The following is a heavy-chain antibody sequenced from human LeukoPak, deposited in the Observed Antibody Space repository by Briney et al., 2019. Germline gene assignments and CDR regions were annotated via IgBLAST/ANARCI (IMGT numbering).Heavy chain of an antibody. CDR2: ISAYNDNT. D-gene: IGHD2-15*01. Sequence: ASVKVSCKASGYTFTMYGITWVRQAPGQGLEWMGWISAYNDNTNYAQNLQDRVTMTTDASTSTVYMELRSLGSDDTAVYYCARGREYCSGGSCYQGGAFDIWGQGTMVTVSS. CDR3: ARGREYCSGGSCYQGGAFDI. J-gene: IGHJ3*02. V-gene: IGHV1-18*01. CDR1: GYTFTMYG.